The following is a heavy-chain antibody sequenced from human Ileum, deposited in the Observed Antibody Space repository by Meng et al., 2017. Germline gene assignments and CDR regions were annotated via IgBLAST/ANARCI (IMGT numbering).Heavy chain of an antibody. Sequence: GHRQEWGPGLVRPSGTLSLTCAVSSGSISSNTYWSWVRQPPGKGLEWIGQISHSGSAYYNPSLKSRVTMSVDKSKSQFSLMLTSVTAADTAIYYCARHGGYSQDFWGQGTLVTVSS. V-gene: IGHV4-4*02. J-gene: IGHJ4*02. CDR1: SGSISSNTY. CDR3: ARHGGYSQDF. D-gene: IGHD4-23*01. CDR2: ISHSGSA.